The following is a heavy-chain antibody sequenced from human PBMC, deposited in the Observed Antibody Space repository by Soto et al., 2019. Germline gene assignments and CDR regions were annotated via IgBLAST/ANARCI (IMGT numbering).Heavy chain of an antibody. CDR1: VFLFRSYR. V-gene: IGHV3-30*03. Sequence: GSLTLSCPASVFLFRSYRLHWVRQAPGKGLEWVGIVSYDGSDSYYADSVKGRFTISRDNSNKTMSLQMNSLRTEDTALYYCATFGIYDFWSGYLHRDAFDVWGQGTMVTVSS. D-gene: IGHD3-3*01. CDR2: VSYDGSDS. CDR3: ATFGIYDFWSGYLHRDAFDV. J-gene: IGHJ3*01.